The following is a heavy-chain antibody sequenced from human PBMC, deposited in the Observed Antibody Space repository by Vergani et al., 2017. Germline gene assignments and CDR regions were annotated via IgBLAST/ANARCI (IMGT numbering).Heavy chain of an antibody. CDR1: GFTFTSSA. V-gene: IGHV1-58*02. J-gene: IGHJ6*03. CDR2: IFVGSGNT. CDR3: AAAWTLPTGTFARHYYYYYMDV. D-gene: IGHD1-1*01. Sequence: QMPLVQSGPEVKKPGTSVKVSCKASGFTFTSSAMQWVRQARGQRLEWIGWIFVGSGNTNYAQKFQERVTITRDMSTSTAYMELSSLRSEDTAVYYCAAAWTLPTGTFARHYYYYYMDVWGKGTTVTVSS.